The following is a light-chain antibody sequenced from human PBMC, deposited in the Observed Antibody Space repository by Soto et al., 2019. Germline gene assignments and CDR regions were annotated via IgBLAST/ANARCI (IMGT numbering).Light chain of an antibody. CDR2: DVS. J-gene: IGLJ1*01. CDR3: SSYTSSSLYV. V-gene: IGLV2-14*01. Sequence: QTALTQPASVSGSPGQSITISCTGTSSDVGGSNYVSWYQQLPGKAPKLMLYDVSDRPSGVSNRFSGSKSGNTASLTISGLQAEAEADYYCSSYTSSSLYVFGTGTKVTVL. CDR1: SSDVGGSNY.